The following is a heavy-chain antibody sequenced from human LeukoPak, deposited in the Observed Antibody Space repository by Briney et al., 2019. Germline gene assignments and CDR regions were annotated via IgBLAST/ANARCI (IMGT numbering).Heavy chain of an antibody. Sequence: GGSLRLSCAASGFSFNSYWMTWVRQAPGRGLEWVANINPAGSDTYYVDPVKGRFTISRDNAKNLVYLQMNSLRAEDTAVYSWGRLGYGAAVDLWGKETLVTVS. CDR2: INPAGSDT. V-gene: IGHV3-7*01. CDR1: GFSFNSYW. J-gene: IGHJ4*02. D-gene: IGHD6-13*01. CDR3: GRLGYGAAVDL.